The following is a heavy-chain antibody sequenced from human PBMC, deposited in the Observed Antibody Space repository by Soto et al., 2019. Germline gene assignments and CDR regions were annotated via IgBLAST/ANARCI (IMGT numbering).Heavy chain of an antibody. CDR1: GFSLSNARMG. Sequence: QVTLKESGPVLVKPTETLTLTCTVSGFSLSNARMGVSWIRQPPGKALEWLAHIFSNDEKSYSTSLKSRLTISKDTSKSQVVLTMTNMDPVDTATYYCARISSGWRGDWYFDLWGRGTLVTVSS. J-gene: IGHJ2*01. V-gene: IGHV2-26*01. CDR3: ARISSGWRGDWYFDL. D-gene: IGHD6-19*01. CDR2: IFSNDEK.